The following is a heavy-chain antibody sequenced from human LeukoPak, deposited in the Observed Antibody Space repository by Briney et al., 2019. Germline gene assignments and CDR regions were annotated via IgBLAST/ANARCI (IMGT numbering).Heavy chain of an antibody. V-gene: IGHV3-30-3*01. Sequence: GRSLRLSCAASGFTFSSYAMHWVRQAPGKGLEWVAVISYDGSNKYYADSVKGRFTISRDNSKNTLYLQMNSLRAEDTAVYYCARGPDCTNGVCYRDAFDIWGQGTMVTVSS. J-gene: IGHJ3*02. D-gene: IGHD2-8*01. CDR3: ARGPDCTNGVCYRDAFDI. CDR2: ISYDGSNK. CDR1: GFTFSSYA.